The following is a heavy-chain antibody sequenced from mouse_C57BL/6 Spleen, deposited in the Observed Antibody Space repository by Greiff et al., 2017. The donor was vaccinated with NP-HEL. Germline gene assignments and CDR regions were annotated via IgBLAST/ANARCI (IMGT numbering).Heavy chain of an antibody. CDR3: ARSHGSSSYYFDY. CDR1: GYTFTSYW. D-gene: IGHD1-1*01. Sequence: QVQLQQPGAELVRPGTSVKLSCKASGYTFTSYWMHWVKQRPGQGLEWIGVIDPSDSYTNYNQKFKGKATLTVDTSSSTACMQLSSLTSEDSAVYYCARSHGSSSYYFDYWGQGTTLTVSS. V-gene: IGHV1-59*01. J-gene: IGHJ2*01. CDR2: IDPSDSYT.